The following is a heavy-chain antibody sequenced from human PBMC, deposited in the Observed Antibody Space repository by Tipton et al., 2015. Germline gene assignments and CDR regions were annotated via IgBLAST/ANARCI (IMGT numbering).Heavy chain of an antibody. CDR2: IFYDGST. J-gene: IGHJ4*02. Sequence: TLSLTCTVSSGSISRSYWSWIRQPPGKGLEWIGYIFYDGSTNYNPSLKSRLTISVDTSKNQLSLKLSSVTAADTAVYYCATGRSIAARPFDYWGQGTLVTVSS. CDR3: ATGRSIAARPFDY. CDR1: SGSISRSY. D-gene: IGHD6-6*01. V-gene: IGHV4-59*12.